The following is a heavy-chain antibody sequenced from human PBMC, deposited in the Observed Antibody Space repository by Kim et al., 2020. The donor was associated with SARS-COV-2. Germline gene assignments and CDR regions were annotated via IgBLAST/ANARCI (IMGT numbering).Heavy chain of an antibody. V-gene: IGHV1-3*01. CDR1: GYTFTSYA. CDR3: ARDLSVIRYSGYDWGYYYYGMDV. D-gene: IGHD5-12*01. J-gene: IGHJ6*02. CDR2: INAGNGNT. Sequence: ASVKVSCKASGYTFTSYAMHWVRQAPGQRLEWMGWINAGNGNTKYSQKFQGRVTITRDTSASTAYMELSSLRSEDTAVYYCARDLSVIRYSGYDWGYYYYGMDVWGQGTTVTVSS.